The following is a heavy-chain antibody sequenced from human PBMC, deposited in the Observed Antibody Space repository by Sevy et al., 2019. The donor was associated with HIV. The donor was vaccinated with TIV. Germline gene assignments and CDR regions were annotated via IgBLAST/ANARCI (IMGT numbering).Heavy chain of an antibody. J-gene: IGHJ5*02. Sequence: GGSLRLSCAASGFTFSNGWMSWVRQAPGKGLEWVGRIKSKTDGGTTDYAAPLKCRFTISREDSKNTLYLQMNSLKTEDTAVYYCTTELRGATRAGLFDPWCQGTLVTVSS. CDR2: IKSKTDGGTT. V-gene: IGHV3-15*01. D-gene: IGHD1-26*01. CDR1: GFTFSNGW. CDR3: TTELRGATRAGLFDP.